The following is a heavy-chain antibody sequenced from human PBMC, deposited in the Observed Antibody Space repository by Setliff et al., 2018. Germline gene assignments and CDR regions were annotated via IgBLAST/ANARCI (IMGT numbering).Heavy chain of an antibody. J-gene: IGHJ6*03. CDR3: ARDKLWLMGYYYYYYMDV. D-gene: IGHD5-18*01. V-gene: IGHV1-3*01. Sequence: ASVKVSCKASGYTSTSYAMHWVRQAPGQRLEWMGWINAGNGNTKYSQKFQGRVTITRDTSASTAYMELSSLRSEDTAVYYCARDKLWLMGYYYYYYMDVWGKGTTVTVSS. CDR2: INAGNGNT. CDR1: GYTSTSYA.